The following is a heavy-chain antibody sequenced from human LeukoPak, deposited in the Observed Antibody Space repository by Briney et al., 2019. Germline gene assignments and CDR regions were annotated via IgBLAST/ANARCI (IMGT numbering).Heavy chain of an antibody. Sequence: PGGSLRLSCAASGFTFSSYEMNWVRQAPGKGLEWVSYISSSGSTIYYADSVKGRFTISRDNAKNSLYLQMNSLRAEDTAVYYCARDCSSGGSCYFHWGQGTLVTVSS. J-gene: IGHJ4*02. V-gene: IGHV3-48*03. CDR2: ISSSGSTI. D-gene: IGHD2-15*01. CDR1: GFTFSSYE. CDR3: ARDCSSGGSCYFH.